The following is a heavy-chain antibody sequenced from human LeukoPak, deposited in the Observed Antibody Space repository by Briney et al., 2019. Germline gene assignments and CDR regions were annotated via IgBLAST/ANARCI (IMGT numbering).Heavy chain of an antibody. CDR2: INHSGST. J-gene: IGHJ4*02. D-gene: IGHD3-22*01. Sequence: TSETLSLTCAVYGGSFSGYYWSWIRQPPGKGLEWIGEINHSGSTNYNPSLKSRVTISVDTSKNQFSLKLSSVTAADTAVYYCARVGNAFDSSGYYFDSWGQGTLVTVSS. CDR1: GGSFSGYY. CDR3: ARVGNAFDSSGYYFDS. V-gene: IGHV4-34*01.